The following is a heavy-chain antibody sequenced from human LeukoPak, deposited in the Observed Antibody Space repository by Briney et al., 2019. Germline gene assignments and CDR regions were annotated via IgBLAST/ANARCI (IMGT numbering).Heavy chain of an antibody. CDR2: IYYSGST. CDR3: ARVSSSRIIYMDV. V-gene: IGHV4-59*01. J-gene: IGHJ6*03. CDR1: GGSSSSYY. Sequence: PSETLSLTCTVSGGSSSSYYWSWIRQPPGKGLEWIGYIYYSGSTNYNPSLKSRVTISVDTSKNQFSLKLSSVTAADTAVYYCARVSSSRIIYMDVWGKGTTVTISS. D-gene: IGHD6-13*01.